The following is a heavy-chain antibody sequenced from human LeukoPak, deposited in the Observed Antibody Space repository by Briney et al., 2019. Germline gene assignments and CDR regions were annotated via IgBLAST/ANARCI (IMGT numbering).Heavy chain of an antibody. CDR1: GFIFDNYR. D-gene: IGHD2-2*01. Sequence: GGSLRLSCAGSGFIFDNYRMNWVRQAPGKGLEWVSYISTSSSNIVYSDSVKGRFTISRDNAKNSLYLQMNSLRAEDTAVYYCARDPDLGYCSSTSCYQGYWGQGTLVTVSS. CDR2: ISTSSSNI. J-gene: IGHJ4*02. CDR3: ARDPDLGYCSSTSCYQGY. V-gene: IGHV3-48*04.